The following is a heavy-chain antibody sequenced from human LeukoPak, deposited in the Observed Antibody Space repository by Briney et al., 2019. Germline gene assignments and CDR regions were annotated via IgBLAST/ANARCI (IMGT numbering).Heavy chain of an antibody. CDR3: ARGIYYDSSGYYSDAFDI. CDR1: GYTFTSYD. V-gene: IGHV1-8*03. CDR2: MNPNSGNT. Sequence: GASVKVSCKASGYTFTSYDINWVRQATGQGLEWMGWMNPNSGNTGYAQKFQGRVTITRNTSISTAYMELSSLRSEDTAVYYCARGIYYDSSGYYSDAFDIWGQGTMVTVSS. D-gene: IGHD3-22*01. J-gene: IGHJ3*02.